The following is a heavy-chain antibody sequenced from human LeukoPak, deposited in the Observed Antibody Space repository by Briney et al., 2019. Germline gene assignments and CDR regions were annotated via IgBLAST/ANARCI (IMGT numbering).Heavy chain of an antibody. J-gene: IGHJ4*02. CDR3: ASGYSSGWYFGLFDY. CDR2: IYTSGST. D-gene: IGHD6-19*01. CDR1: GGSISSYY. V-gene: IGHV4-4*07. Sequence: PSETLSLTCTVSGGSISSYYWSWIRQPAGKGLEWIERIYTSGSTNYNPSLKSRVTMSVDTSKNQFSLKLSSVTAADTAVYYCASGYSSGWYFGLFDYWGQGTLVTVSS.